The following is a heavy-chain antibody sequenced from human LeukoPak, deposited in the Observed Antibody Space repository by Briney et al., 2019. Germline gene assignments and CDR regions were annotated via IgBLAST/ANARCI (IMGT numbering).Heavy chain of an antibody. J-gene: IGHJ4*02. CDR2: IYTSGST. D-gene: IGHD6-19*01. V-gene: IGHV4-61*02. CDR3: ASEGLAVAGSFAY. CDR1: GGPISSGAYY. Sequence: SQTLSLTCTVSGGPISSGAYYWSWIRQPDGKGLEWIGRIYTSGSTNYNPSLKSRVTMSVDTSKNHFSLKMTSVTAADTAVYYCASEGLAVAGSFAYWGQGALVSVSS.